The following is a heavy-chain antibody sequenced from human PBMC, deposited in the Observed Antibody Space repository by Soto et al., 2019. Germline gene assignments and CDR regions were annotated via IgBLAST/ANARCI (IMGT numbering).Heavy chain of an antibody. CDR2: IKQDGSEK. CDR3: ARDYSGYALNWFDP. V-gene: IGHV3-7*01. D-gene: IGHD5-12*01. Sequence: EVQLVESGGGLVQPGGSLRLSCAASGFTFSSYWMSWVRQAPGKGLEWVANIKQDGSEKYYVDSVKGRFTISRDNANNSLYLQMNSLRGEDTAVYYCARDYSGYALNWFDPWGQGTLVTVSS. CDR1: GFTFSSYW. J-gene: IGHJ5*02.